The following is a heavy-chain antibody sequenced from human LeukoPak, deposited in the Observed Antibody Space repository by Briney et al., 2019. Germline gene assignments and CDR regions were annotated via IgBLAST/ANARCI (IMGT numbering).Heavy chain of an antibody. D-gene: IGHD3-10*01. CDR2: ISYDGGNK. V-gene: IGHV3-30*18. CDR3: AKRYYGSATYYAFDY. Sequence: GKSLRLSCAASGFTFSSYGMHWVRQAPGKGLECVAVISYDGGNKYYADSVKGRFTISRDNSKNSLYLQMNSLRAEDTAVYYCAKRYYGSATYYAFDYWGQGTLVTVSS. J-gene: IGHJ4*02. CDR1: GFTFSSYG.